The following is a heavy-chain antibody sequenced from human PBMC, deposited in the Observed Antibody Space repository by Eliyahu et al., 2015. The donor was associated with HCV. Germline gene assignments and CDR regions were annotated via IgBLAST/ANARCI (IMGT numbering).Heavy chain of an antibody. Sequence: EVQLVESGGGLVQPGGSLRLSXAXXGFTFSXYSMXWVRQAPGKGLEXVSYISSSSSTIYYADSVKGRFTISRDNAKNSLYLQMNSLRAEDTAVYYCARERGWFQRENWFDPWGQGTLVTVSS. CDR3: ARERGWFQRENWFDP. D-gene: IGHD3-10*01. CDR1: GFTFSXYS. J-gene: IGHJ5*02. CDR2: ISSSSSTI. V-gene: IGHV3-48*01.